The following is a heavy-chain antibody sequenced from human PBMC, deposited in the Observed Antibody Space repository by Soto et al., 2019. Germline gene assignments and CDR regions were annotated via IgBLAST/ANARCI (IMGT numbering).Heavy chain of an antibody. V-gene: IGHV2-5*02. D-gene: IGHD2-2*01. CDR3: AHRGVVTYAAGFDP. J-gene: IGHJ5*02. CDR2: IYWDDDK. CDR1: GFSLSTTGVG. Sequence: QITLKESGPTLVKPTQTLTLTCTFSGFSLSTTGVGVGWIHQSPGKALQWLALIYWDDDKRYTPSLKSRLTVTKDTSKNQVVLTMTNMDPVDTATYYCAHRGVVTYAAGFDPWGQGTLVTVSS.